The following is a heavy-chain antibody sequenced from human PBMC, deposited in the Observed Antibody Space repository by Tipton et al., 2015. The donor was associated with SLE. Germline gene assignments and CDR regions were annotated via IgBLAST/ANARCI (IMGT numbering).Heavy chain of an antibody. Sequence: TLSLTCTVSGGSISSGGYHWSWIRQHPGKGLEWIGYIYYSGSTYYNPSLKSRVTISVDTSKNQFSLKLSSVTAADTAVYYCAIFSRDGYNPEDYWGQGTLVTVSS. CDR1: GGSISSGGYH. CDR2: IYYSGST. V-gene: IGHV4-31*03. J-gene: IGHJ4*02. D-gene: IGHD5-24*01. CDR3: AIFSRDGYNPEDY.